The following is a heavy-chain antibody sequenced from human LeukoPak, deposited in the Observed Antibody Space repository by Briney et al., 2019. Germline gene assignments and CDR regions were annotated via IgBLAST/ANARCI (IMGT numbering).Heavy chain of an antibody. J-gene: IGHJ4*02. CDR3: ARTSGSSGYLPNDY. CDR1: GGSMSSYY. V-gene: IGHV4-59*08. D-gene: IGHD3-22*01. CDR2: IYYSGST. Sequence: PSETLSLTCTVSGGSMSSYYWSWIRQPPGKGLEWIGYIYYSGSTKYNPSLKSRVTISVDTSKNQFSLKLSSVTAADTAVYYCARTSGSSGYLPNDYWGQGTLVTVSS.